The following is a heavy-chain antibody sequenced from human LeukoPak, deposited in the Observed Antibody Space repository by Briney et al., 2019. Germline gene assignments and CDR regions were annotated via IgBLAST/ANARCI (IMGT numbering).Heavy chain of an antibody. Sequence: GRSLRLSCAASGFTFSSYGMHWVRQAPGKGLEWVSSISSSSSYIYYADSVKGRFTISRDNAKNSLYLQMNSLRAEDTAVYYCASLINRDYCGSGSYDYFDYWGQGTLVTVSS. V-gene: IGHV3-21*01. CDR1: GFTFSSYG. D-gene: IGHD3-10*01. J-gene: IGHJ4*02. CDR3: ASLINRDYCGSGSYDYFDY. CDR2: ISSSSSYI.